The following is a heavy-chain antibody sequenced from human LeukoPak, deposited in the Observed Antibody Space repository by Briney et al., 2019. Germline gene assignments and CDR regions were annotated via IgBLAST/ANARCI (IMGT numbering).Heavy chain of an antibody. CDR2: INPNSGGT. V-gene: IGHV1-2*02. CDR1: GYTFTDYY. Sequence: ASVKLSCEASGYTFTDYYMHWVRQAPGQGLEWMGWINPNSGGTNYAQKFQGRVTMTRDTSISTAYMELSRLRSDDTAVYYCAILDYGGNPHYFDYWGQGTLVTVSS. D-gene: IGHD4-23*01. J-gene: IGHJ4*02. CDR3: AILDYGGNPHYFDY.